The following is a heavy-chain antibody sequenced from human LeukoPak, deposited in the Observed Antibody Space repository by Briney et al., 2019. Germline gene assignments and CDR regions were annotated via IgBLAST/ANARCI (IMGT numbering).Heavy chain of an antibody. CDR1: GYTFTGYY. Sequence: ASVKVSCKASGYTFTGYYTHWVRQAPGQGLEWMGWINPNSGGTNYAQKFQGRVTMTRDTSISTAYMELSRLRSDDTAVYYCARQKLAVAEPRGRNWFDPWGQGTLVTVSS. J-gene: IGHJ5*02. CDR3: ARQKLAVAEPRGRNWFDP. CDR2: INPNSGGT. V-gene: IGHV1-2*02. D-gene: IGHD6-19*01.